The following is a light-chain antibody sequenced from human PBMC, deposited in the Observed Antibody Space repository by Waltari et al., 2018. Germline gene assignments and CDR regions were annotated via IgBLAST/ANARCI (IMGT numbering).Light chain of an antibody. V-gene: IGLV2-14*01. CDR2: VVS. CDR3: SSYTSSSTLEVV. J-gene: IGLJ2*01. CDR1: SRDVGGYHY. Sequence: QSALTQPASVSGSPGPSITISCTGTSRDVGGYHYVSGYQQHPGKAPKPMIYVVSNRPSGVSNRFSGSKSGNTASLTISGLQAEDEADYYCSSYTSSSTLEVVFGGGTKLTVL.